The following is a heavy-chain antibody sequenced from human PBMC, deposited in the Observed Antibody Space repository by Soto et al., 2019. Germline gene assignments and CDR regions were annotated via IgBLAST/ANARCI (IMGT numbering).Heavy chain of an antibody. Sequence: GGSLRLSCAASGLTFSSYAMSWVRQAPGKGLEWVSAISGSGGSTYYADSVKGRFTISRDNSKNTLYLQMNSLRAEDTAVYYCAKDHRHYDAAQGSHWGQGTLVTVSS. CDR1: GLTFSSYA. CDR3: AKDHRHYDAAQGSH. J-gene: IGHJ4*02. CDR2: ISGSGGST. V-gene: IGHV3-23*01. D-gene: IGHD3-3*01.